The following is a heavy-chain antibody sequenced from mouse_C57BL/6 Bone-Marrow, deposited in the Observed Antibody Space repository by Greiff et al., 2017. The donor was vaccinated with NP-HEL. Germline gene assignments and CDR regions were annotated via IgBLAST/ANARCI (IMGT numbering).Heavy chain of an antibody. D-gene: IGHD1-1*01. V-gene: IGHV1-54*01. J-gene: IGHJ1*03. CDR3: ARLYYGTPYWYFDV. Sequence: QVQLQQSGAELVRPGTSVKVSCKASGYAFTNYLIEWVKQRPGQGLEWIGVINPGSGGTNYNEKFKGKATLTADKSSRTAYMQLSSLTSEDSAVYFCARLYYGTPYWYFDVWGTGTTVTVSS. CDR2: INPGSGGT. CDR1: GYAFTNYL.